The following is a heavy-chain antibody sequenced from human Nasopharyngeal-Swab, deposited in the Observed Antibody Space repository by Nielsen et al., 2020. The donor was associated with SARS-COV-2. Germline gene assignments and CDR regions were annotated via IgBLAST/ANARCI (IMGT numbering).Heavy chain of an antibody. J-gene: IGHJ4*02. V-gene: IGHV3-74*01. Sequence: GESLKISCEASGFIFHTYWMHWVRQAPGEGLVWVSRINSDGSGTSYADSVKGRFTISRDNAKNTLYLQVNSLRVEDTAVYYCARDPGYSSSGTGFDYWGQGSLVTVSS. CDR3: ARDPGYSSSGTGFDY. CDR2: INSDGSGT. CDR1: GFIFHTYW. D-gene: IGHD6-19*01.